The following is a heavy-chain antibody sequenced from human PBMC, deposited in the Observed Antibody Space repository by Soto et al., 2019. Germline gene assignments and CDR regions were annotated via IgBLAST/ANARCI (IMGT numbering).Heavy chain of an antibody. CDR1: GFSHSTSGVG. Sequence: QITLKESGPTLVKPTQTLTLTCTFSGFSHSTSGVGVGWIRQPPGKALEWLALIFWDDDKRYSPSLKSRLTITKDTSKNQVVLTLTNMDPVDTATYYCAHSRSYGSGSNWGFDSWGQGTQVTVSS. D-gene: IGHD3-10*01. J-gene: IGHJ5*01. V-gene: IGHV2-5*02. CDR2: IFWDDDK. CDR3: AHSRSYGSGSNWGFDS.